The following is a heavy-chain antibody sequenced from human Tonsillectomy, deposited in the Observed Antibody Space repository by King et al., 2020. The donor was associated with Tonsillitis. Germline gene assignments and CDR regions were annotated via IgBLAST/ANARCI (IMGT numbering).Heavy chain of an antibody. Sequence: VQLVESGGGLVQPGGSLRLSCAASGFTFSSYAMSWVRQAPGKGLEWVSAISGSGSSTYYADSVKRRFTISRDNSKNTLYLQMNSLRAEDTAVYYCAKDSRITMIVALGDNWGQGTLVTVSS. D-gene: IGHD3-22*01. CDR2: ISGSGSST. V-gene: IGHV3-23*04. CDR3: AKDSRITMIVALGDN. J-gene: IGHJ4*02. CDR1: GFTFSSYA.